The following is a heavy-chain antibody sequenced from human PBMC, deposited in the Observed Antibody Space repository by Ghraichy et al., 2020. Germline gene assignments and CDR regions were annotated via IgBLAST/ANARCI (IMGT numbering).Heavy chain of an antibody. D-gene: IGHD3-22*01. V-gene: IGHV3-48*01. CDR3: ASLRTSYYYDTTDFRFFHF. Sequence: GGSLRLSCAASGITFSSHRLNWVRQAPGKGLEWISYFSASSLTKYYAESVRGRFTFSRDNAKESLFLEMNSLTAEDTAVYFCASLRTSYYYDTTDFRFFHFWGRGTLVTVSA. CDR2: FSASSLTK. J-gene: IGHJ2*01. CDR1: GITFSSHR.